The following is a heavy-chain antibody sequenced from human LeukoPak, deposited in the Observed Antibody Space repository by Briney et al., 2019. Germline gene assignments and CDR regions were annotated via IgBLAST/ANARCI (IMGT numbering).Heavy chain of an antibody. V-gene: IGHV4-39*01. CDR1: GGSISSSSYY. J-gene: IGHJ4*02. D-gene: IGHD3-22*01. CDR3: ASRSDYYDSSAVDY. CDR2: IYYSGST. Sequence: SETLSLTCTVTGGSISSSSYYWGWIRQPPGKGLEWIGSIYYSGSTYYNPSLKSRVTISVDTSKNQFSLKLSSVTAADTAVYYCASRSDYYDSSAVDYWGQGTLVTVSS.